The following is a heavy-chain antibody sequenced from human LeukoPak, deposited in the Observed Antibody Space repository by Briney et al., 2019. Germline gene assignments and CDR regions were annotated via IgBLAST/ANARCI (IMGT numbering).Heavy chain of an antibody. CDR2: IYPDDSNT. V-gene: IGHV5-51*01. Sequence: GELRKISCKASGYTFNIYWIAWVRQMPGKGLEWMGIIYPDDSNTRYSPSFQGQVTMSVDKSTSTVSLQWRSLKASDTAMYFCARLSGGSSLRNDAFDVWGQGTMVTVS. J-gene: IGHJ3*01. D-gene: IGHD1-26*01. CDR3: ARLSGGSSLRNDAFDV. CDR1: GYTFNIYW.